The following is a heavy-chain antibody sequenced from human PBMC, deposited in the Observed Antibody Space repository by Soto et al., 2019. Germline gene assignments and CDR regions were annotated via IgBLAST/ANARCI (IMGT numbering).Heavy chain of an antibody. CDR2: INPSGGST. D-gene: IGHD1-26*01. CDR1: RYTLTNFY. Sequence: ASVHGSCKATRYTLTNFYSHWLPQARGQGLEWMGIINPSGGSTTYPQKFQGRVTMTRDTSTSTVHMELITLRSEDTAVYYCARSQVGRPLDVWGPGTTVTVSS. CDR3: ARSQVGRPLDV. J-gene: IGHJ6*02. V-gene: IGHV1-46*01.